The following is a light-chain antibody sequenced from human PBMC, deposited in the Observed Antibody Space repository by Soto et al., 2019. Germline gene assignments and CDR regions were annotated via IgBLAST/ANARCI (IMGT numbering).Light chain of an antibody. Sequence: AVLLTQSPSSFSASTGDRATITCRASQDIHNYLAWYQQVPGKAPKLLLYAASILQTGVPSRFSGSGSGTDFTLTIDGLQSEDFATYFCQHYYNYPWTFGQGTMVE. J-gene: IGKJ1*01. V-gene: IGKV1-8*01. CDR3: QHYYNYPWT. CDR2: AAS. CDR1: QDIHNY.